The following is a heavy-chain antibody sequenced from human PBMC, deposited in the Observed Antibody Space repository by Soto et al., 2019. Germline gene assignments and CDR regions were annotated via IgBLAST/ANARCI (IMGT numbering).Heavy chain of an antibody. V-gene: IGHV3-21*06. D-gene: IGHD1-20*01. CDR3: AKDWYHTIDS. CDR1: GFVFNNYD. CDR2: IFSSGSYF. J-gene: IGHJ4*02. Sequence: GGSLRLSCAASGFVFNNYDINWVRQAPGKGLEWVSSIFSSGSYFHYASSVKGRVTVSRDNAKNSVYLQMNSLRAEDTAVYYCAKDWYHTIDSWGQGIPVTGSS.